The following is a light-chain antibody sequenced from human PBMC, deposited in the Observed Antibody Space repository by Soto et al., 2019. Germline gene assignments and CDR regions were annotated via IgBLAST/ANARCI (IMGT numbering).Light chain of an antibody. CDR3: SSFTTSTSYV. CDR2: DVS. J-gene: IGLJ1*01. CDR1: SSDVGAYDY. V-gene: IGLV2-14*03. Sequence: QAVVTQPASVSGSPGQSITISCTGTSSDVGAYDYVSWYQQHPGEVPKLMIFDVSDRPSGVSNRFSGSKSGNTASLTISGLQAEDEADYYCSSFTTSTSYVFGTGTKVTVL.